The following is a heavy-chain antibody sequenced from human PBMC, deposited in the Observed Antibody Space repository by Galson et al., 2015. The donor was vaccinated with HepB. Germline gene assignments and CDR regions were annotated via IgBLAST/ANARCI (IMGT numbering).Heavy chain of an antibody. V-gene: IGHV3-11*01. J-gene: IGHJ5*01. CDR2: ISNLGTTR. Sequence: SLRLSCATSGFIFSDYYMSWIRQAPGKGLEWISYISNLGTTRYYADSVKGRLTISRDNANNTLYLQMDRLTAEDTAVYYCVTDRDCSGTKCYYTRFDSWGQGTPVTVSS. D-gene: IGHD2-2*01. CDR1: GFIFSDYY. CDR3: VTDRDCSGTKCYYTRFDS.